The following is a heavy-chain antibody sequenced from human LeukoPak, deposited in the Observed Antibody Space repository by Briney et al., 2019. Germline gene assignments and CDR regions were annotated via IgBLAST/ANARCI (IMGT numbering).Heavy chain of an antibody. CDR2: IYHSGST. CDR3: ARGVNSGYFDY. D-gene: IGHD1-26*01. J-gene: IGHJ4*02. CDR1: GGSISSSNW. V-gene: IGHV4-4*02. Sequence: SGTLSLTCAVSGGSISSSNWWSWVRQPPGQGLEWIGEIYHSGSTNYNPSLNSRVTISVDKSKNQFSLKLTSVTAADTAVYYCARGVNSGYFDYCGQGTLVTVSS.